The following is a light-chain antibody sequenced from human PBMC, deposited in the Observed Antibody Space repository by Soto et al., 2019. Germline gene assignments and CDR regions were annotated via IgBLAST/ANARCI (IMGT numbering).Light chain of an antibody. J-gene: IGKJ4*01. CDR3: QQFNNYPPT. CDR2: DAS. Sequence: AIQLTQSPSSLSASVGDRVTITCRASQGISSALAWYQQKPGKAPKLLIYDASSLESGVPSRFSGSGSGTYFTLTISSLQPEDFATYYCQQFNNYPPTFGGGTKVEIK. CDR1: QGISSA. V-gene: IGKV1D-13*01.